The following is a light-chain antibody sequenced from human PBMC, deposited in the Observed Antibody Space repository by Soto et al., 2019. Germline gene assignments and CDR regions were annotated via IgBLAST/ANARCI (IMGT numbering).Light chain of an antibody. CDR3: SSYAANNTKV. CDR2: EVS. CDR1: SSDVGGYNY. V-gene: IGLV2-8*01. J-gene: IGLJ1*01. Sequence: QSALTQPPSASGSPGQSVTISCAGTSSDVGGYNYVSWYQQHPGKAPTLIIYEVSKRPSGVPDRFSGSKSGNTASLTVSGLQAEDEADYYFSSYAANNTKVFGTGTKVTVL.